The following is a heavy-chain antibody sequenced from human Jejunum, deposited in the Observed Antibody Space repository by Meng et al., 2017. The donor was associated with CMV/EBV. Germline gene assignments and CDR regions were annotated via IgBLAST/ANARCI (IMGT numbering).Heavy chain of an antibody. J-gene: IGHJ4*02. CDR3: ARHQNGGTYPLDY. CDR1: GCSISTYY. V-gene: IGHV4-59*08. CDR2: NYYSGST. Sequence: VPLQESGPGLVKPSETLSLTRATSGCSISTYYWSWIRQPPGTGLEWIGNNYYSGSTNYNPSLASRVTISVDSSKNQFSLKLSSVTAADTAVYYCARHQNGGTYPLDYWGQGTLVTVSS. D-gene: IGHD3-16*02.